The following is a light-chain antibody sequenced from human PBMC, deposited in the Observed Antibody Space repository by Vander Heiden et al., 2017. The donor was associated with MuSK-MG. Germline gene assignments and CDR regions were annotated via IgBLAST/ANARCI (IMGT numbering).Light chain of an antibody. V-gene: IGLV2-14*01. CDR1: SSDVGGYNY. CDR3: ISYTSSTSWV. CDR2: EVS. J-gene: IGLJ3*02. Sequence: QSALTQPASVSGSPGQSLTISCTGTSSDVGGYNYVSWYQHHPGKAPKLMIYEVSSRPSGVSDRFSGSKSGNTASLTISGLQADDEADYYCISYTSSTSWVFGGGTKVTVL.